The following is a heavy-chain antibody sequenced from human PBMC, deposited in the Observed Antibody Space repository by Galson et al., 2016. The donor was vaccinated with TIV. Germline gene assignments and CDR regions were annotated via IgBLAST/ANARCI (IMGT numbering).Heavy chain of an antibody. V-gene: IGHV3-7*01. CDR1: GFTFSNYW. CDR2: INQDGSEK. CDR3: LKAMDV. Sequence: SLRLSCAASGFTFSNYWMHWVRQAPGKGLEWVANINQDGSEKYYVDSVKGRFTIPRDNAKNSLFLQMNSLRAEDTALYYCLKAMDVWGQGTTVTVSS. J-gene: IGHJ6*02.